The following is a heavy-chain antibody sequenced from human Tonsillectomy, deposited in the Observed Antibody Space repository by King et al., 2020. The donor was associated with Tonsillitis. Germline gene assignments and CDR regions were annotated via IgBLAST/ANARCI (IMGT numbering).Heavy chain of an antibody. CDR2: IYYSGST. CDR3: ARALGSSGYDVDY. Sequence: QLQESGPGLVKPSETLSLTCTVSGGSISSYYWSWIRQPPGKGLEWDGYIYYSGSTNYKPSLKSRVTISVDTSKNQFSLKLSSVTAADTAVYYCARALGSSGYDVDYWGQGTLVTVSS. J-gene: IGHJ4*02. V-gene: IGHV4-59*01. D-gene: IGHD3-22*01. CDR1: GGSISSYY.